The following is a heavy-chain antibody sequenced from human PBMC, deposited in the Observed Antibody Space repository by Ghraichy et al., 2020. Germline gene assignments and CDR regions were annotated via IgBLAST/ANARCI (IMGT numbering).Heavy chain of an antibody. CDR1: GFTFSNAW. CDR3: TTDPKQVARGDVFDI. CDR2: IKSNTDGGTT. J-gene: IGHJ3*02. V-gene: IGHV3-15*07. D-gene: IGHD5-12*01. Sequence: GGSLRLSCAASGFTFSNAWMSWVRQAPGKGLEWVGRIKSNTDGGTTDYVAPVKGRFTISRDDSKNTVFLQMSSLKSEDTAVYYCTTDPKQVARGDVFDIWGQGTMVTVSS.